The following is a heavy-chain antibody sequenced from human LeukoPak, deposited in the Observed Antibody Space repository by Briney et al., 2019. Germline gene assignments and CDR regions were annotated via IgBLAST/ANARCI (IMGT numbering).Heavy chain of an antibody. D-gene: IGHD2-2*01. V-gene: IGHV1-2*02. J-gene: IGHJ4*02. Sequence: EASVKVSCKGSDYTFTSYGIGWVRQAPGQGLEWMGWINPNSGGTNYAQKFQGRVTMTRDTSISTAYMELSRLRSDDTAVYYCARDFNRLLLSLLGYWGQGTLVTVSS. CDR2: INPNSGGT. CDR3: ARDFNRLLLSLLGY. CDR1: DYTFTSYG.